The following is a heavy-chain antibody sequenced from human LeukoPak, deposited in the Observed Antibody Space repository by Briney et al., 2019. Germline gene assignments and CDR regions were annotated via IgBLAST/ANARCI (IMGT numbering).Heavy chain of an antibody. CDR3: AREDYGRWFDP. CDR1: GYTFTSYG. V-gene: IGHV1-18*01. J-gene: IGHJ5*02. Sequence: GASVKVSCKASGYTFTSYGINWVRQAPGQGLEWMGWISGYNGNTNYAQKVQGRVTMTTDTSTSTAYMELRSLRSGDTAMYYCAREDYGRWFDPWGQGTLVTVSS. CDR2: ISGYNGNT. D-gene: IGHD4-17*01.